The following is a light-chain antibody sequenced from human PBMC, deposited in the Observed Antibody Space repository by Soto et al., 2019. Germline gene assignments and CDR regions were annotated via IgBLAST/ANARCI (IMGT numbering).Light chain of an antibody. CDR1: QDISSF. J-gene: IGKJ1*01. CDR2: AAS. CDR3: QKYNGDPQT. V-gene: IGKV1-27*01. Sequence: DIQMTQSPSSLSASVGDRVTITCRASQDISSFLAWYQQKPGKVPKLLIYAASTLQSGVPSRFSGSGSGTDFTLTISSLQPEDFATYFCQKYNGDPQTFGQGTKVDIK.